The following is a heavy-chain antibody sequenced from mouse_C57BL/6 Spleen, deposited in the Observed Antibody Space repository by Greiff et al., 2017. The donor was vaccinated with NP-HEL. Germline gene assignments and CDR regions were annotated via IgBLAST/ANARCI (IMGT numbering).Heavy chain of an antibody. J-gene: IGHJ3*01. CDR2: ISYDGSN. Sequence: DVKLQESGPGLVKPSQSLSLTCSVTGYSITSGYYWNWIRQFPGNKLEWMGYISYDGSNNYNPSLKNRISITRDTSKNQFFLKLNSVTTEDTATYYCAREADYGSSYWFAYWGQGTLVTVSA. CDR1: GYSITSGYY. CDR3: AREADYGSSYWFAY. V-gene: IGHV3-6*01. D-gene: IGHD1-1*01.